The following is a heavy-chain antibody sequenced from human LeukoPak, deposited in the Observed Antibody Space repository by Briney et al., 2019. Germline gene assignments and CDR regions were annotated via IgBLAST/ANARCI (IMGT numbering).Heavy chain of an antibody. J-gene: IGHJ6*03. CDR1: GGSISSSSYY. CDR2: LYPSGST. Sequence: SETLSLTCTVSGGSISSSSYYWGWIRQPPWKGLEWIGRLYPSGSTNYNPSLKSRVTISVDTSKDQFSLKLSSVTAADTAVYYCAGAAMNYFYYMDVWGKGTTVTISS. CDR3: AGAAMNYFYYMDV. V-gene: IGHV4-39*07.